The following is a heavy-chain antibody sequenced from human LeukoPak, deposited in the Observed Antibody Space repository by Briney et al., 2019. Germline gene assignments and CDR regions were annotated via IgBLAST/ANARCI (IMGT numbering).Heavy chain of an antibody. V-gene: IGHV1-18*01. CDR3: ARVGLGEMATIWLIDY. J-gene: IGHJ4*02. Sequence: GASVEVSCKASGYTFTSYGISWVRQAPGQGLEWMGWISAYNGNTNYAQKLQGRVTMTTDTSTSTAYMELRSLRSDDTAVYYCARVGLGEMATIWLIDYWGQGTLVTVSS. CDR2: ISAYNGNT. D-gene: IGHD5-24*01. CDR1: GYTFTSYG.